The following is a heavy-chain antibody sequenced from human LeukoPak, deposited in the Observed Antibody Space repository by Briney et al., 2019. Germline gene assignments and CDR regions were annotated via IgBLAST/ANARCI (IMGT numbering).Heavy chain of an antibody. CDR3: ARVRLTTIFGVVTLYYFDY. D-gene: IGHD3-3*01. Sequence: SETLSLTCTVSGGSISSYYWSWIRQPPGKGLEWIGYIYYSGSTNYNPSLKGRVTISVDTSKNQFSLKLSSVTAADTAVYYCARVRLTTIFGVVTLYYFDYWGQGTLVTVSS. CDR2: IYYSGST. CDR1: GGSISSYY. V-gene: IGHV4-59*01. J-gene: IGHJ4*02.